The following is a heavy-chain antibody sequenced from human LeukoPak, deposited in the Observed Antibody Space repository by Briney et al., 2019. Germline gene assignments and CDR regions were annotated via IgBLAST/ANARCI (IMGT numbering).Heavy chain of an antibody. V-gene: IGHV4-39*01. CDR2: IYYSGST. CDR3: ARQGWYSSGWYYYFDY. CDR1: GGSISSSSYY. D-gene: IGHD6-19*01. J-gene: IGHJ4*02. Sequence: SETLSLTCTVSGGSISSSSYYWGWIRQPPGKGLEWIGSIYYSGSTYYNPSLKSRVTISVDTPKNQFSLKLSSVTAADTAVYYCARQGWYSSGWYYYFDYWGQGTLVTVSS.